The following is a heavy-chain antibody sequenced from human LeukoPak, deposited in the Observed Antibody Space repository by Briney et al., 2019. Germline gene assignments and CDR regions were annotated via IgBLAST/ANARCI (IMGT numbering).Heavy chain of an antibody. V-gene: IGHV4-61*02. CDR3: ARDDDYGDYYFDY. D-gene: IGHD4-17*01. CDR2: IYTSGST. J-gene: IGHJ4*02. Sequence: SETLSLTCTVSGGSISSGSYYWSWIRQPAGKGLEWIGRIYTSGSTNYNPSLKSRVTISVDTSKNQFSLKLSSVTAADTAVYYCARDDDYGDYYFDYWGQGTLVTVSS. CDR1: GGSISSGSYY.